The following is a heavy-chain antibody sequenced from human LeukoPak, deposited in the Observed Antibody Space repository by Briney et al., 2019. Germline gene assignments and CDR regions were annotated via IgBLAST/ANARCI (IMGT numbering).Heavy chain of an antibody. CDR1: SGSISSSSYY. D-gene: IGHD3-3*01. Sequence: SETLSLTCTVSSGSISSSSYYWGWIRQPPGKGLEWIGSIYYSGSTYYKPSLKSRVTISVDTSKNRFSLKLSSVTAADTAVYYCARCGYYDFWSGYNPATFDYWGQGTLVTVSS. CDR2: IYYSGST. V-gene: IGHV4-39*01. CDR3: ARCGYYDFWSGYNPATFDY. J-gene: IGHJ4*02.